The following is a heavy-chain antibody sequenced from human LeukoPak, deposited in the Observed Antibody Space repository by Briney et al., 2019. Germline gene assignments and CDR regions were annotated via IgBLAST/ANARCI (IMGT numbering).Heavy chain of an antibody. CDR1: GFTFANTW. D-gene: IGHD3-10*01. J-gene: IGHJ4*02. Sequence: PGGSLRLSCAASGFTFANTWMHWVRQAPGKGLVWVSLINNDGSTTNYADSVKGRFTISRDNAKNTVYLQMNSLRAEDTAVYYCAVGGTYGSGSWGQGTLVTASS. CDR2: INNDGSTT. V-gene: IGHV3-74*01. CDR3: AVGGTYGSGS.